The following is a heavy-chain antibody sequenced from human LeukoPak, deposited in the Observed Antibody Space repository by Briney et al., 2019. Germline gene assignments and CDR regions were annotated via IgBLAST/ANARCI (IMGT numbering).Heavy chain of an antibody. CDR2: ISGSGSII. J-gene: IGHJ4*02. V-gene: IGHV3-48*03. CDR1: GFTFSSYE. Sequence: GGSLRLSCAASGFTFSSYEMNWFRQAPGKGLEWVSYISGSGSIIDYADSVKGRFTISRDNTKNSLYLQMNSLRAEDTATYFCARDAVISTEVLLTAWDYFDCWGQGTLVTVSS. CDR3: ARDAVISTEVLLTAWDYFDC. D-gene: IGHD4-11*01.